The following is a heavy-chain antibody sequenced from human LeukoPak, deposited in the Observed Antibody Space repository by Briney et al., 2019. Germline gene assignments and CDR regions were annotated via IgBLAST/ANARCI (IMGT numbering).Heavy chain of an antibody. V-gene: IGHV4-59*08. CDR3: ARHKVAVAGTGFDY. Sequence: SETLSLTCTVSGGSISSYYWSWIRQPPGKGLEWIGYIYYSGSTNYNPSLKSRVTISVDTSKNQFSLKLSSVTAADTAAYYCARHKVAVAGTGFDYWGQGTLVTVSS. CDR1: GGSISSYY. J-gene: IGHJ4*02. CDR2: IYYSGST. D-gene: IGHD6-19*01.